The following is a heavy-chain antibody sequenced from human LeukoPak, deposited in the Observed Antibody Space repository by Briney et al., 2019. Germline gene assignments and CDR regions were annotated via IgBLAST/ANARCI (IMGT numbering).Heavy chain of an antibody. V-gene: IGHV1-18*01. CDR1: GYTFTSYG. CDR2: ISAYNGNT. D-gene: IGHD1-7*01. J-gene: IGHJ4*02. CDR3: ARDDTVAGTTDY. Sequence: ASVKVSCKASGYTFTSYGISWVRQAPGQGLEWMGRISAYNGNTNYAQKIQDRVTMTTDTSTTTAYMELRSLRSDDTAVYYCARDDTVAGTTDYWGQGTLVTVSS.